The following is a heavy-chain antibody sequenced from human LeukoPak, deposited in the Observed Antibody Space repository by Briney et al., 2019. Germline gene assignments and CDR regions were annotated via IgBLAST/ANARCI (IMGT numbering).Heavy chain of an antibody. CDR2: ISYDGSNK. Sequence: GGSLRLSCAASGFTFSSYGMHWVRQAPGKGLEWVAVISYDGSNKYYADSVKGRFTISGDNSKNTLYLQMNSLRAEDTAVYYCANRGYRGWGQGTLVTVSS. J-gene: IGHJ4*02. CDR3: ANRGYRG. CDR1: GFTFSSYG. V-gene: IGHV3-30*18. D-gene: IGHD5-18*01.